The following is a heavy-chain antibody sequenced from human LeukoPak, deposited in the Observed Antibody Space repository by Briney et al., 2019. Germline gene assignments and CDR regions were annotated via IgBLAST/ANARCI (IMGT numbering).Heavy chain of an antibody. CDR3: ASGDYYDSSGWSS. J-gene: IGHJ4*02. CDR2: INPYSGGT. D-gene: IGHD3-22*01. Sequence: ASVKVSCKASGYTFTGYYMRWVRQAPGQGLEWVGWINPYSGGTKYAQKFQGRVTMTRDTSINTAYMELRSLRSDDTAVYYCASGDYYDSSGWSSWGQGTLVTVSS. V-gene: IGHV1-2*02. CDR1: GYTFTGYY.